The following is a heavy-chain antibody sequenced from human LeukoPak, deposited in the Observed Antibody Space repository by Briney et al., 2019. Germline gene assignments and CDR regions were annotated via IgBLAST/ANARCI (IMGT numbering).Heavy chain of an antibody. J-gene: IGHJ3*02. V-gene: IGHV4-30-4*01. CDR2: IYYSGST. D-gene: IGHD4-11*01. CDR3: SRDVQTSGDAFDI. CDR1: GGSISSGDYY. Sequence: SQTLSLTCTVSGGSISSGDYYWTWIRQPPGKGLEWIGCIYYSGSTYYNPYLKSRLTISVDTSKNQFSLTLSSVTAADTAVYYCSRDVQTSGDAFDIWGQGTMVTVSS.